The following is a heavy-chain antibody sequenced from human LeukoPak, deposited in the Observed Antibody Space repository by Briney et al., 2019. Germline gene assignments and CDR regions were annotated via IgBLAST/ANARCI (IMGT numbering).Heavy chain of an antibody. CDR2: ISGSGGST. V-gene: IGHV3-23*01. CDR1: GFTFSSYA. CDR3: ASGAGAVTHRKYYFDY. Sequence: GGSLRLSRAASGFTFSSYAMSWVRQAPGKGLEWVSAISGSGGSTYYADSVKGRFTISRDNSKNTLYLQMNSLRAEDTAVYYCASGAGAVTHRKYYFDYWGQGTLVTVSS. D-gene: IGHD4-17*01. J-gene: IGHJ4*02.